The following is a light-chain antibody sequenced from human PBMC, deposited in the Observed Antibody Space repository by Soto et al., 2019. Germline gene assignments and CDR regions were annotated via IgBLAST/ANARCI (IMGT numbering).Light chain of an antibody. J-gene: IGKJ4*01. CDR2: GAS. Sequence: EIALTQSPGTLSLSPGERATLSCRASQTIGSRYLAWYQQKPGQRPRLLIYGASSRATGIPDRFSGSGSGTDFTLTISRLEPEDFAVYYCQHYVSSPLTFGGETKVDIK. CDR3: QHYVSSPLT. V-gene: IGKV3-20*01. CDR1: QTIGSRY.